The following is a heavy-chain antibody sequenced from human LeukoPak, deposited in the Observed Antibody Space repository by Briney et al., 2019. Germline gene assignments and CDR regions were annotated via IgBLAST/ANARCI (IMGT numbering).Heavy chain of an antibody. CDR1: GFTVSSND. J-gene: IGHJ4*02. CDR3: AKVGGAATFDY. CDR2: IYSGGST. V-gene: IGHV3-53*05. D-gene: IGHD3-10*01. Sequence: GGSLRLSCAASGFTVSSNDMSWVRQAPGKGLECISAIYSGGSTDYADSVKGRLTISRDNSKNTLYLQMNSLRAEDTAVYYCAKVGGAATFDYWGQGTLVTVSS.